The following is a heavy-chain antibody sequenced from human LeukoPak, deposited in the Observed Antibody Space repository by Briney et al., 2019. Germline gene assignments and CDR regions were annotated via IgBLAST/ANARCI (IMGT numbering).Heavy chain of an antibody. D-gene: IGHD3-16*01. V-gene: IGHV3-21*01. CDR1: GFSSSDYD. Sequence: NPGGSLRLSCSASGFSSSDYDMNWVRQAPGKGLEWVSAISGRSSHIYYGESVKGRFTISRDNAKTSLYLQMDSLGVEDTAVYYCGRAFPPLRTSSAGDLWGQGTLVIVSS. J-gene: IGHJ1*01. CDR2: ISGRSSHI. CDR3: GRAFPPLRTSSAGDL.